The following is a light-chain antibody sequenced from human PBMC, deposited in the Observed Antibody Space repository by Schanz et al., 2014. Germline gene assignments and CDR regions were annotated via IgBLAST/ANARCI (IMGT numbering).Light chain of an antibody. V-gene: IGKV1-39*01. Sequence: DIQMTQSPSSLSASVGDRVTLTCRASQSISSYLNWYQQKPGKAPKVLIYAAFNLQSGVPSRFSGSGSGTDFTLTISSLQPEDFATYYCQQTYSTVWTFGQGTKVEIK. CDR2: AAF. CDR3: QQTYSTVWT. J-gene: IGKJ1*01. CDR1: QSISSY.